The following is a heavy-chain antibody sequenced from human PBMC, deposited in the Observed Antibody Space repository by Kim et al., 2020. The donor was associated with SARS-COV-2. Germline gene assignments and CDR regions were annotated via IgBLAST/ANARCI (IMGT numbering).Heavy chain of an antibody. CDR3: ARIVPDGG. V-gene: IGHV4-34*01. D-gene: IGHD3-16*01. CDR2: SGST. Sequence: SGSTTYNPSLKSRVTISVDTSKNQFSLKLSSVTAADTAVYYCARIVPDGGWGQGTLVTVSS. J-gene: IGHJ4*02.